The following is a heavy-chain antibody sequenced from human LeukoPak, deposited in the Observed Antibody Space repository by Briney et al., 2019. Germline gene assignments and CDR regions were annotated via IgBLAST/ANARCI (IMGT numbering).Heavy chain of an antibody. CDR3: AREALSSGYSP. CDR1: GGSISRYY. CDR2: IYYSGST. V-gene: IGHV4-59*01. D-gene: IGHD3-22*01. J-gene: IGHJ5*02. Sequence: SETLSLTCTVSGGSISRYYWSWIRQPPGKGLEWIGYIYYSGSTNYNPSLKSRVTISVDTSKNQFSLKLSSVTAADTAVYYCAREALSSGYSPWGQGTLVTVSS.